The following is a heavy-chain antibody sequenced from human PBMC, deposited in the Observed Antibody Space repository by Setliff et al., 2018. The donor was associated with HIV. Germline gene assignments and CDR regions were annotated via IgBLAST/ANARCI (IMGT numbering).Heavy chain of an antibody. V-gene: IGHV1-18*01. CDR2: ISAYNGNT. Sequence: ASVKVSCKPSGYTFTAYGISWVRQAPGQGLEWMGWISAYNGNTNYAQKLQGRVTMTTDTSTRTAYMELRSLRSDDTAVYYCARDLDSSGYFNSLNYWGQGTLVTVSS. J-gene: IGHJ4*02. CDR1: GYTFTAYG. D-gene: IGHD3-22*01. CDR3: ARDLDSSGYFNSLNY.